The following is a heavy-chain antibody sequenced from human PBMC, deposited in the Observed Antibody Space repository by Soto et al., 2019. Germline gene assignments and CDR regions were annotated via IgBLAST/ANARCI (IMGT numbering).Heavy chain of an antibody. CDR2: ISGSGGRS. CDR3: AKAYFVWSSEQPYYFDY. J-gene: IGHJ4*02. CDR1: GFTFSNYA. D-gene: IGHD3-16*01. Sequence: EVQLLDSGGGLVQPGGSLRLSCAASGFTFSNYAMTWVRQGPGKGLEWVSGISGSGGRSYYADSVQGRFTISRDNSKSTLYFQMNSLRAEDTAVYYCAKAYFVWSSEQPYYFDYWGQGTLVTVSS. V-gene: IGHV3-23*01.